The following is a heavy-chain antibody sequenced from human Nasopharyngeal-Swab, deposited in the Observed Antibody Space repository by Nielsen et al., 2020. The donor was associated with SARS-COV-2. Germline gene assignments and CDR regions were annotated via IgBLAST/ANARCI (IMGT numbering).Heavy chain of an antibody. CDR2: IGDKDHNYAT. J-gene: IGHJ4*02. CDR3: TTDFYFDY. CDR1: GFIFSASA. V-gene: IGHV3-73*01. Sequence: GESLKISCAASGFIFSASAIHWVRQASGRGLEWVGRIGDKDHNYATTYGASVQGRFTISRDDSKNTAFLQMDSLKTEDTALYYCTTDFYFDYWGQGTLVTVSS.